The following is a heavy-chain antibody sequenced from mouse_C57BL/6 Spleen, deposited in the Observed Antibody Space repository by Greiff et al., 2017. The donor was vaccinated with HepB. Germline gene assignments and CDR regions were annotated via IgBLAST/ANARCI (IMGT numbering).Heavy chain of an antibody. CDR2: IYPRSGNT. CDR3: ARFCDYGYAMDD. D-gene: IGHD2-4*01. J-gene: IGHJ4*01. V-gene: IGHV1-81*01. CDR1: GYTFTSYG. Sequence: VQLQPSGAELARPGASVKLSCKASGYTFTSYGISWVKQRTGQGLEWIGEIYPRSGNTYYNEKFKGKATLTADKSSSTAYMELRSLTSEDSAVYFGARFCDYGYAMDDWGQGTSVTVAS.